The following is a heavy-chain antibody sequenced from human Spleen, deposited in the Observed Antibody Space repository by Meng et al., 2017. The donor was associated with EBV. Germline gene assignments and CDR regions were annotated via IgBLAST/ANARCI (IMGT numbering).Heavy chain of an antibody. CDR3: ARDRGPIAVALLSA. V-gene: IGHV3-30-3*01. CDR2: ISYDGSNK. J-gene: IGHJ4*02. D-gene: IGHD6-19*01. CDR1: GFTLGGYA. Sequence: GERVESGGGVVQPWRSLRLSCAAYGFTLGGYAIHWVRQAPGKGLEWVAIISYDGSNKYYADSVKGRFTISRDNSKDTVYLEINSLRLEDTAVYYCARDRGPIAVALLSAWGQGTLVTVSS.